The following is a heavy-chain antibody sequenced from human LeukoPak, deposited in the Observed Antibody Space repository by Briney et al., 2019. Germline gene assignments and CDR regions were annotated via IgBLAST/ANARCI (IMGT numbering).Heavy chain of an antibody. Sequence: GGSLRLSCAASGFTFSSYWMSWVRQAPGKGLEWVANIKQDGSEEYYVDSVKGRFTISRDNAKNSLYLQMNSRTAEDTAVYYCARLLSNYYYYYLDVWGKGTTVTVSS. V-gene: IGHV3-7*01. CDR2: IKQDGSEE. J-gene: IGHJ6*03. CDR3: ARLLSNYYYYYLDV. CDR1: GFTFSSYW. D-gene: IGHD2/OR15-2a*01.